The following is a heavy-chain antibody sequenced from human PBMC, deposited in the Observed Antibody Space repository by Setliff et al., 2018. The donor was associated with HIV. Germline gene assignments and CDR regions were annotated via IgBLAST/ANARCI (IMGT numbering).Heavy chain of an antibody. D-gene: IGHD3-10*01. CDR3: ARVPSSLNWFGP. Sequence: SETLSLTCSVSGASITRGGDFWSWIRQHPGKGLEWIGYIYYSGSTYYNPSLRSRVSMSIDTSKNQFSLKLSSVTAADTAVYYCARVPSSLNWFGPWGQGTLVTVSS. CDR2: IYYSGST. J-gene: IGHJ5*02. CDR1: GASITRGGDF. V-gene: IGHV4-31*03.